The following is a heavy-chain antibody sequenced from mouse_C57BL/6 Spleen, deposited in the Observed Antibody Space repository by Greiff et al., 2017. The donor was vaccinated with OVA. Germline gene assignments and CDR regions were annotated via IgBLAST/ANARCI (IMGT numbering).Heavy chain of an antibody. D-gene: IGHD1-1*01. Sequence: QVQLQQPGAELVRPGSSVKLSCKASGYTFTSYWMDWVKQRPGQGLEWIGNIYPSDSETHYNQKFKDKATLTVDKSSSTAYMQLSSLTSEDSAVYYCARSYYGSSRGFAYWGQGTLVTVSA. CDR2: IYPSDSET. V-gene: IGHV1-61*01. J-gene: IGHJ3*01. CDR1: GYTFTSYW. CDR3: ARSYYGSSRGFAY.